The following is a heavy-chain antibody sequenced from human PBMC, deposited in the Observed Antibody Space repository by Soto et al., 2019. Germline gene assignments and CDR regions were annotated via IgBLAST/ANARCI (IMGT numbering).Heavy chain of an antibody. CDR3: IRGWYFAD. CDR2: TYYRSQWYS. J-gene: IGHJ4*02. Sequence: SQTLSLTCAISWDSVSSTSSAWNWIRQSPSRGLEWLGRTYYRSQWYSDYAVSMKGRLTIDADTSKNQFSLQLSSVTPEDTAVYYCIRGWYFADWGQGTLVTVSS. CDR1: WDSVSSTSSA. V-gene: IGHV6-1*01. D-gene: IGHD6-19*01.